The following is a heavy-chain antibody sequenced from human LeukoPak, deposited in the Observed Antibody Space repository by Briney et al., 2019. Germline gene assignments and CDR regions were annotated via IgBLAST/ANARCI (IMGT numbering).Heavy chain of an antibody. CDR1: GGTFSSYA. Sequence: GASVKVSCKASGGTFSSYAISWVRQAPGQGLEWMGRIIPILGIANYAQKFQGRVTITADESTSTAYMELSSLRSEDTAVYYCARWGSGSYYLGYYMDVWGKGTTVTVSS. CDR2: IIPILGIA. CDR3: ARWGSGSYYLGYYMDV. J-gene: IGHJ6*03. V-gene: IGHV1-69*04. D-gene: IGHD1-26*01.